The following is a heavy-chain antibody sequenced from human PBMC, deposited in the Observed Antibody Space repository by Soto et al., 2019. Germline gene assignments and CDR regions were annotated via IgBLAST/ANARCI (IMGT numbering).Heavy chain of an antibody. CDR1: GGSISSSSYY. Sequence: QLQLQESGPGLVKPSETLSLTCTVSGGSISSSSYYWGWIRQPPGKGLEWIGSIYYSGSTYYNPSPTSRVTISVDTSKNQFSLKLRSVTAADTAGYYCARYGSGTMDAGYWGQGTLVTVSS. V-gene: IGHV4-39*01. CDR3: ARYGSGTMDAGY. CDR2: IYYSGST. J-gene: IGHJ4*02. D-gene: IGHD3-10*01.